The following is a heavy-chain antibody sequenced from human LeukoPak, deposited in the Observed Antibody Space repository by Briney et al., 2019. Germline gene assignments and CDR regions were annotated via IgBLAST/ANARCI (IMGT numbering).Heavy chain of an antibody. CDR3: ARLDKRYCSSTSCGPWDY. D-gene: IGHD2-2*01. J-gene: IGHJ4*02. CDR1: GYSFTSCW. V-gene: IGHV5-10-1*01. CDR2: IDPSDSYT. Sequence: GESLRSSCKGSGYSFTSCWISWMRQMPGKGLEWMGRIDPSDSYTNYSPSFQGHVTISADKSISTAYLQWSSLKASDTAMYYCARLDKRYCSSTSCGPWDYWGQGTLVTVSS.